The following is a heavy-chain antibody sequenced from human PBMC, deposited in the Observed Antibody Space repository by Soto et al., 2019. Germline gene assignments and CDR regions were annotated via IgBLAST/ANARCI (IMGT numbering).Heavy chain of an antibody. CDR1: GFTFSDYY. CDR3: AGGTVIFSGLKY. V-gene: IGHV3-11*01. J-gene: IGHJ4*02. CDR2: ISSSGTTI. Sequence: ESGGGLVKPGGSLRLSCAASGFTFSDYYMSWIRQAPGKGLEWVSYISSSGTTIYYADSVKGRFTISRDNAKNSLSLQMNSLKAEDTAVYYCAGGTVIFSGLKYWGQGTLVTVSS. D-gene: IGHD4-17*01.